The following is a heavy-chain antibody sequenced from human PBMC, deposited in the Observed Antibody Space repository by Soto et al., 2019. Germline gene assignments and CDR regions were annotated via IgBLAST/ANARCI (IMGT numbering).Heavy chain of an antibody. J-gene: IGHJ6*02. V-gene: IGHV3-7*05. Sequence: EVQLVESGGGLVQPGGSLRLSCGASGITFSTYWLSWVRQVPGKGLEWVANINQDGSEKKYVESVKGRFTISRDNAKNSLYLQMSSLRAEDTALYYCARDGSTSWYSYDYHGMDVCGQGTTVTVSS. CDR1: GITFSTYW. CDR2: INQDGSEK. D-gene: IGHD5-18*01. CDR3: ARDGSTSWYSYDYHGMDV.